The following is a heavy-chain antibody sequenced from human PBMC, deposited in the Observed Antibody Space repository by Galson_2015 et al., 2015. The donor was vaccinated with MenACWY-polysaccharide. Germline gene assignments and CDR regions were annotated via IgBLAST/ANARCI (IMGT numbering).Heavy chain of an antibody. CDR3: AIAGIPMPNSLDAFDI. CDR2: INTNNGNQ. J-gene: IGHJ3*02. V-gene: IGHV7-4-1*02. D-gene: IGHD2-2*01. Sequence: SVKVSCKAAGYTFTNSAINWVRQAPGQGLEWMGWINTNNGNQTYAQGFTGRFVFSLDNSVSTTYLQVSSLKAEDTAVYYCAIAGIPMPNSLDAFDIWRQWTLVTVSS. CDR1: GYTFTNSA.